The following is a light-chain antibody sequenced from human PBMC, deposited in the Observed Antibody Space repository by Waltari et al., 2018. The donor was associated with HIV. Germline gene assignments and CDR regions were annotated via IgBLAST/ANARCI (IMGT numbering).Light chain of an antibody. CDR1: SSNIGAGYD. V-gene: IGLV1-40*01. J-gene: IGLJ2*01. CDR2: GNS. CDR3: QSYDSSLSGSV. Sequence: QSVLTQPPSVSGAPGQRVTISCTGSSSNIGAGYDVHWYQQLPGTAPKPLIYGNSNRPSGVPDRFSGSKSGTSASLAITGLQAEDGADYYCQSYDSSLSGSVFGGGTKLTVL.